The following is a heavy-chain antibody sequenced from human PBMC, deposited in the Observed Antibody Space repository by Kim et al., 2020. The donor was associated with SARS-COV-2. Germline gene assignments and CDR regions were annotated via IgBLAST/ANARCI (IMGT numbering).Heavy chain of an antibody. CDR2: IYHSGST. Sequence: SETLSLTCAVSGGSISSSNWWSWVRQPPGKGLEWIGEIYHSGSTNYNPSLKSRVTISVDKSKNQFSLKLSSVTAADTAVYYCAILAAAGTESIDYWGQGTLVTVSS. CDR1: GGSISSSNW. CDR3: AILAAAGTESIDY. J-gene: IGHJ4*02. D-gene: IGHD6-13*01. V-gene: IGHV4-4*02.